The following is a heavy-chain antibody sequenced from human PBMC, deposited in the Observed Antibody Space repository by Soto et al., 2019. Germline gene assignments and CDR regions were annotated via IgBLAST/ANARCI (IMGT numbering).Heavy chain of an antibody. CDR1: GFTFSSYG. D-gene: IGHD4-17*01. J-gene: IGHJ6*02. CDR2: ISYDGSNK. CDR3: AKVFGDPGSYGMDV. V-gene: IGHV3-30*18. Sequence: QVQLVESGGGVVQPGRSLRLSCAASGFTFSSYGMHWVRQAPGKGLEWVAVISYDGSNKYYADSVKGRFTISRDNSKNTLYLQMNSLRAEDTAVYYCAKVFGDPGSYGMDVWGQGNTVTVSS.